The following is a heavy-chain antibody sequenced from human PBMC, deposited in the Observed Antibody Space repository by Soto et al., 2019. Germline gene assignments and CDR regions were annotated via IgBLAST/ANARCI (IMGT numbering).Heavy chain of an antibody. CDR1: GGTFSSYA. V-gene: IGHV1-69*06. CDR2: IIPIFGTA. D-gene: IGHD3-16*01. Sequence: ASVKLSCKASGGTFSSYAISWVRQAPGQGLEWMGGIIPIFGTANYAQKFQGRVTITADKSTSTAYMELSSLRSEDTAVYYCARDESADGAGAFEIWGKGKMV. CDR3: ARDESADGAGAFEI. J-gene: IGHJ3*02.